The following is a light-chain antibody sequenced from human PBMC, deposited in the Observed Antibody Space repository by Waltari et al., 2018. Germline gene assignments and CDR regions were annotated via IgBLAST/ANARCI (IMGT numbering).Light chain of an antibody. V-gene: IGLV2-14*03. Sequence: QSALTQPASVSGSPGQSLTIPSTGTSSDIGSYNYVSWYQQHPGKAPKLMIYDVSNRPSGVSSRFSGSKSGNTASLTISGLQTEDEADYYCNSYTSSNTLVFGGGTKLTVL. CDR3: NSYTSSNTLV. CDR1: SSDIGSYNY. CDR2: DVS. J-gene: IGLJ2*01.